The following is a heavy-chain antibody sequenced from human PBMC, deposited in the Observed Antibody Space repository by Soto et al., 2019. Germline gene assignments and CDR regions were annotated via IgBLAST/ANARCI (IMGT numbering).Heavy chain of an antibody. CDR1: GYTFTGYY. J-gene: IGHJ6*03. V-gene: IGHV1-2*04. D-gene: IGHD3-3*01. CDR3: ARDSGNYDFWSDYHYYYYMDV. CDR2: INPNSGGT. Sequence: ASVKVSCKASGYTFTGYYMHWVRQAPGQGLEWMGWINPNSGGTNYAQKFQGWVTMTRDTSISTAYMELSRLRSDDTAVYYCARDSGNYDFWSDYHYYYYMDVWGKGTTVTISS.